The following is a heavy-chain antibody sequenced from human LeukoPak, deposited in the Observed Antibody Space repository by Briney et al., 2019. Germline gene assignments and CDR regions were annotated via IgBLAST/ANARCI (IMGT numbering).Heavy chain of an antibody. D-gene: IGHD3-10*01. V-gene: IGHV1-2*02. CDR2: INPNSGGT. J-gene: IGHJ4*02. Sequence: ASVKVSCKASGYTFTGYYMHWVRQAPGQGLEWMGWINPNSGGTNYAQKFQGRVTMTRDTSISTAYMELSSLRSEDTAVYYCARENYYGSGSYHYWGQGTLVTVSS. CDR3: ARENYYGSGSYHY. CDR1: GYTFTGYY.